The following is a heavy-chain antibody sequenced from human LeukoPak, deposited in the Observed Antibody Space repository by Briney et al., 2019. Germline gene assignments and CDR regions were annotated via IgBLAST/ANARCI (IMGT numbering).Heavy chain of an antibody. CDR1: GFTFSSYW. V-gene: IGHV3-74*01. J-gene: IGHJ4*02. CDR2: INSDGSST. D-gene: IGHD6-25*01. CDR3: ASGSRLRDLGY. Sequence: GGSLRLSCAASGFTFSSYWMHWVRQAPGKGLVWVSRINSDGSSTSYADSVKGRFTISRDNAKNTLYLQMNSLRAEDTAVYYCASGSRLRDLGYWGQGTLVTVSS.